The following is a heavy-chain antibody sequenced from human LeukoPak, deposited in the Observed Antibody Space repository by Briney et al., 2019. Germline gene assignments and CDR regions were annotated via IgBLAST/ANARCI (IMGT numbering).Heavy chain of an antibody. CDR1: GYTFTSYG. Sequence: ASVKVSCKASGYTFTSYGISWVRQAPGQGLEWMGWISAYNGNTNYAQKLQGRVTMTTDTSTSTAYMELRSLRSDDTAVYYCARDRYSSSWYPNYYYYYMDVWGKGTTVTVSS. CDR3: ARDRYSSSWYPNYYYYYMDV. CDR2: ISAYNGNT. J-gene: IGHJ6*03. V-gene: IGHV1-18*01. D-gene: IGHD6-13*01.